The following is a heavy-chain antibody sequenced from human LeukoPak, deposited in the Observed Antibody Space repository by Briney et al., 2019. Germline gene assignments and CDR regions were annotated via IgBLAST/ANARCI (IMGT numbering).Heavy chain of an antibody. CDR1: GDSISAYY. V-gene: IGHV4-59*08. CDR2: TYYSGNT. D-gene: IGHD3-10*01. Sequence: SSETLSLTCTVSGDSISAYYWSWIRQPPGKGLEWIGSTYYSGNTNYNPALKSRVTISVDTSKNQFSLKLSSVTAADTAVYYCARQGGGRVGSWFDPWGQGALVTVSS. J-gene: IGHJ5*02. CDR3: ARQGGGRVGSWFDP.